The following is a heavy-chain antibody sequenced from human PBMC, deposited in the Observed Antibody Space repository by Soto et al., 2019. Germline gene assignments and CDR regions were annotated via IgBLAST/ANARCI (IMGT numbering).Heavy chain of an antibody. CDR1: GGTFSSYA. Sequence: SVKVSCKASGGTFSSYAISWVRQAPGQGLEWMGGIIPIFGTANYAQKFQGRVTITADESTSTAYMELSSLRSEDTAVYYCGRSSHDSSGYYHLNFDYWGQGTPVTVSS. D-gene: IGHD3-22*01. CDR2: IIPIFGTA. CDR3: GRSSHDSSGYYHLNFDY. V-gene: IGHV1-69*13. J-gene: IGHJ4*02.